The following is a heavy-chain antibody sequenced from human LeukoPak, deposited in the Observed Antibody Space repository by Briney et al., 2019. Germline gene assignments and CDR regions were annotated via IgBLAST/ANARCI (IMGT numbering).Heavy chain of an antibody. CDR2: IKQDGSEK. CDR1: GFTFSRYW. D-gene: IGHD3-22*01. Sequence: GGSLRLSCAASGFTFSRYWMSWVRQAPRKGLEWVANIKQDGSEKYYVDSLKGRFTISRDNAKNSLFLQMNSLRAEDTAAYYCARDKGDYDTSGSLFVFGGQGTLVTVSS. J-gene: IGHJ4*02. CDR3: ARDKGDYDTSGSLFVF. V-gene: IGHV3-7*03.